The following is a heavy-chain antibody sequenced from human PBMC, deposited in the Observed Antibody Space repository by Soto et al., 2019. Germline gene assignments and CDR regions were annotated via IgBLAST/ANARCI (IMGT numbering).Heavy chain of an antibody. D-gene: IGHD2-2*01. J-gene: IGHJ4*02. CDR3: ARVSREVGPAAIDY. V-gene: IGHV3-74*01. CDR1: GFTFSSYW. Sequence: EVQLVESGGGLVQPGGSLRLSCAASGFTFSSYWIHWVRQAPGKGLVWVSRINSDGSSTTYADSVKGRFTISRDNAKNTMYLQMTSVRAEDTAVYYCARVSREVGPAAIDYWGQGTLVTVSS. CDR2: INSDGSST.